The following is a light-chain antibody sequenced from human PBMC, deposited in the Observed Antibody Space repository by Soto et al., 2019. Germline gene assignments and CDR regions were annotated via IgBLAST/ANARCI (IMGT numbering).Light chain of an antibody. J-gene: IGKJ1*01. CDR3: QQSYSTTWT. V-gene: IGKV1-5*01. Sequence: DIQMTQSPSTLSASVGDRVTITCRASHNVSNWLAWYQQKPGKAPKVLIYDASILESGVPPRFSGSGSGTDFTLTISSLQPEDFATYSCQQSYSTTWTFGQGTKVDIK. CDR2: DAS. CDR1: HNVSNW.